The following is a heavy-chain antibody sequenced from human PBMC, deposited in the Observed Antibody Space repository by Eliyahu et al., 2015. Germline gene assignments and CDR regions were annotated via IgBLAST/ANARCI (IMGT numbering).Heavy chain of an antibody. J-gene: IGHJ5*02. CDR2: ISSSSIYI. CDR1: GXPFSTYW. CDR3: ARGGSSGPGWFDP. D-gene: IGHD6-19*01. V-gene: IGHV3-21*01. Sequence: EVQLVESGGGLVQPGGSLRLSCAASGXPFSTYWMXWVRQAPGKGLEWVSSISSSSIYIYYADSVKGPFTISRDNAKNSLYLQMSSLRAEDTAVYYCARGGSSGPGWFDPWGQGTLVTVSS.